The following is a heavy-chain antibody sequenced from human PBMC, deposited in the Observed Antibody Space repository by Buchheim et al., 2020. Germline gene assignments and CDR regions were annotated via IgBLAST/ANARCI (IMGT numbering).Heavy chain of an antibody. CDR1: GGTFSSYT. D-gene: IGHD3-16*01. CDR2: IIPILGIA. CDR3: ARAISSYHHYNSVWGNWFDP. Sequence: QVQLVQSGAEVKKPGSSVKVSCKASGGTFSSYTISWVRQAPGQGLEWMGRIIPILGIANYAQKFQGRVTITADKSTSTAYMELSSLRSEDTAVYYCARAISSYHHYNSVWGNWFDPWGQGTL. J-gene: IGHJ5*02. V-gene: IGHV1-69*02.